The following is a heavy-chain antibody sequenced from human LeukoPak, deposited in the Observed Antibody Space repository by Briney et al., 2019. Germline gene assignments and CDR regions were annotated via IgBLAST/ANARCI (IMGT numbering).Heavy chain of an antibody. J-gene: IGHJ4*02. D-gene: IGHD3-16*01. V-gene: IGHV4-4*07. CDR3: ARHGYTASHYFLDY. CDR2: IYTSGKT. Sequence: SETLSLTCTVSSGSINSYYWGWVRQPAGRGLEWIGRIYTSGKTDYNPSLKSRLTMSVDTSKRQFSLNLTSVTAADTAIYYCARHGYTASHYFLDYWSQGTLVTVSS. CDR1: SGSINSYY.